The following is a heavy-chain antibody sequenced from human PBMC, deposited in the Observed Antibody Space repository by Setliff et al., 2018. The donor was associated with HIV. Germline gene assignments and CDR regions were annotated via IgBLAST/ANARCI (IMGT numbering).Heavy chain of an antibody. CDR2: IIPMYGVA. D-gene: IGHD3-10*01. J-gene: IGHJ4*02. CDR3: TYTYGQRDY. Sequence: SVKVSCKASGGTFSSYVISWVRQAPGQGPEWMGGIIPMYGVANYAQKFQGRVTMTTDTSTSTAYMELRSLRSDDTAVYYCTYTYGQRDYWGQGTLVTVSS. CDR1: GGTFSSYV. V-gene: IGHV1-69*10.